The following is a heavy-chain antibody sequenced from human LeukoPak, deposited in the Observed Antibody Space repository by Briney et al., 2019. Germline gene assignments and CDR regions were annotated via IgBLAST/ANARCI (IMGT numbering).Heavy chain of an antibody. D-gene: IGHD3-16*02. CDR3: ATGIMITFGGVIVRDY. CDR2: FDPEDGET. Sequence: GASVKVSFTVSGYTLTELSMHWVRQAPGKGLEWMGGFDPEDGETIYAQKFQGRVTMTEDTSTDTAYMELSSLRSEDTAVYYCATGIMITFGGVIVRDYWGQGTLVTVSS. CDR1: GYTLTELS. J-gene: IGHJ4*02. V-gene: IGHV1-24*01.